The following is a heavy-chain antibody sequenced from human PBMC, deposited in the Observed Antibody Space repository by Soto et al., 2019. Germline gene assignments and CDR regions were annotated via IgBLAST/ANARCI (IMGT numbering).Heavy chain of an antibody. Sequence: SETLSLTCSVSGGSISGSYWSWIRQSPGKGLEWLGYVYYTGSTNYSPSLRSRVSISVDTSKNEFSLKLRSVTAADTSVYYCARGRNDLLTGHYYFDYWGQGTLVTVSS. CDR2: VYYTGST. CDR1: GGSISGSY. CDR3: ARGRNDLLTGHYYFDY. J-gene: IGHJ4*02. D-gene: IGHD3-9*01. V-gene: IGHV4-59*01.